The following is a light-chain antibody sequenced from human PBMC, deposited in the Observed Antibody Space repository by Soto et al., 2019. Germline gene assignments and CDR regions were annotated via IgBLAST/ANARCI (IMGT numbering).Light chain of an antibody. CDR2: AAS. V-gene: IGKV1-39*01. CDR3: QQYYSIPVT. Sequence: DIQMTQSPSSLSASVGDRVTITCRSSHSINNYLNWYQQKPVKAPNLLIYAASSLQSGVPSRFSGSGSGTDFTLTISSLQPEDFAPYSGQQYYSIPVTFGGGTKVEIK. CDR1: HSINNY. J-gene: IGKJ4*01.